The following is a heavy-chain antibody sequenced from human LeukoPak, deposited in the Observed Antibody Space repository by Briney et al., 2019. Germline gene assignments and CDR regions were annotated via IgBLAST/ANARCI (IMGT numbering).Heavy chain of an antibody. D-gene: IGHD2-2*01. Sequence: GGSLRLSCAASGFTFSSYAMHWVRQAPGKGLEWVAVISYDGSNKYYADSVKGRFTISRDNSKNTLYLQMNSLRAEDTAVYYCARAGVTDCSSTSCYGDYWGQGTLVTVSS. CDR3: ARAGVTDCSSTSCYGDY. CDR1: GFTFSSYA. J-gene: IGHJ4*02. V-gene: IGHV3-30-3*01. CDR2: ISYDGSNK.